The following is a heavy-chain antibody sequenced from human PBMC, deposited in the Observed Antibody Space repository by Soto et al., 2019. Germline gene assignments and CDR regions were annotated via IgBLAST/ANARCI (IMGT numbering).Heavy chain of an antibody. J-gene: IGHJ5*02. CDR1: GGSVSSGSYY. V-gene: IGHV4-61*01. CDR3: ARAPGWFDP. CDR2: IYYSGST. Sequence: QVQLQESGPGLVKPSETLSLTCTVSGGSVSSGSYYWSWIRQPPGKGLEWIGYIYYSGSTNYNPSLKSRVTISVDTSKNQFSLKLSSVTAADTAVYYCARAPGWFDPWGQGILVSVSS.